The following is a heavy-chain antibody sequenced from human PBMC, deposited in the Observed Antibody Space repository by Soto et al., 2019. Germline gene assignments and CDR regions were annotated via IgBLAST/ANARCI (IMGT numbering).Heavy chain of an antibody. CDR3: AGRNTNYYYYYGMDV. Sequence: EVQLLESGGGLVQPGGSLRLSCAASGFTFSSYAMSWVRQAPGKGLEWVSAISGSGGSTYYADSVKGRFTISRDNSKNTLYLQMNSLRAEDTAVSYCAGRNTNYYYYYGMDVWGQGTTVTVSS. V-gene: IGHV3-23*01. CDR2: ISGSGGST. J-gene: IGHJ6*02. CDR1: GFTFSSYA. D-gene: IGHD1-26*01.